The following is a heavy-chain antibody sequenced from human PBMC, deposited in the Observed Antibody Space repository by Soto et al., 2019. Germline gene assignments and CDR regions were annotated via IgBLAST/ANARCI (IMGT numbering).Heavy chain of an antibody. CDR3: AHKGSGLYPLDY. J-gene: IGHJ4*02. CDR1: GFSLDTSGVG. D-gene: IGHD3-10*01. CDR2: IYWEDYK. V-gene: IGHV2-5*02. Sequence: QITLKESGPTLVKPTQTLTLTCTFSGFSLDTSGVGVGWIRQPPGKALEWVAVIYWEDYKHFSPSLESRLTITKDTSKNLVVLTMTDMDPVDTATYYCAHKGSGLYPLDYWGQGTLVTVSS.